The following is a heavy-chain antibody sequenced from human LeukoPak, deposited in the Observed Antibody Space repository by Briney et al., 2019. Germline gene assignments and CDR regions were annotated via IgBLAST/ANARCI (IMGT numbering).Heavy chain of an antibody. Sequence: SETLSLTCTVSGDSISPYHWSWVRQPAGKGLEWIGHLYASGSTNYNPSLKSRVTMSVDRSKNQFSLRLISVTAADTAMYYCARDWDSSDWPTLDPWGQGIQVTVSS. CDR2: LYASGST. CDR1: GDSISPYH. CDR3: ARDWDSSDWPTLDP. V-gene: IGHV4-4*07. D-gene: IGHD6-19*01. J-gene: IGHJ5*02.